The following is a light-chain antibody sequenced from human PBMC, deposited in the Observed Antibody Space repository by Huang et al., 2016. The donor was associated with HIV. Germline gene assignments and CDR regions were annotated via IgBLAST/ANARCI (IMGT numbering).Light chain of an antibody. Sequence: DIVLTPFPATLSLFPGERATLYCRASQSVSSYLAWYQQKPGQAPRLLIYDAAIRATGIPARFSGSGSGTDFTLTISSLEPEDFAVYYCQQRGETFGQGTKVEIK. CDR1: QSVSSY. CDR3: QQRGET. V-gene: IGKV3-11*01. J-gene: IGKJ1*01. CDR2: DAA.